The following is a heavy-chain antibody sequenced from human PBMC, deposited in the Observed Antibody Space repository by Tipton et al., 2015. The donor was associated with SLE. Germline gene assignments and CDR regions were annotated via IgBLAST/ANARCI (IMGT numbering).Heavy chain of an antibody. J-gene: IGHJ4*02. CDR1: GFTFSSYA. V-gene: IGHV3-23*01. D-gene: IGHD3-22*01. Sequence: GSLRLSCAASGFTFSSYAMSWVRQAPGKGLEWVSAISGSGGSTYYADSVKGRFTISRDNSKNTLYLQMNSLRAEDTAVYYCAKAGYYYDSSGYLGYYFDYWGQGTLVTVSS. CDR2: ISGSGGST. CDR3: AKAGYYYDSSGYLGYYFDY.